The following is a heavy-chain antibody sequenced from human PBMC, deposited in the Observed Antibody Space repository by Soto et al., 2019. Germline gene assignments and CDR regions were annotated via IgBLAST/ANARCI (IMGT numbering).Heavy chain of an antibody. Sequence: PSETLSLTCAVYGGSFSGYYWSWIRQPPGKGLEWIGEINHSGSTNYNPSLKSRVTISVDTSKNQFSLKLSSVTAADTAVYYCARVYCSSTSCYRRGSYGRKHYYYYYMDVWGKGTTVTVSS. D-gene: IGHD2-2*01. CDR3: ARVYCSSTSCYRRGSYGRKHYYYYYMDV. V-gene: IGHV4-34*01. J-gene: IGHJ6*03. CDR2: INHSGST. CDR1: GGSFSGYY.